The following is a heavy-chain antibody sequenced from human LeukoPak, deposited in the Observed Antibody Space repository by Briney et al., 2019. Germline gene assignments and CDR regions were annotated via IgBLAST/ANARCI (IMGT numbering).Heavy chain of an antibody. D-gene: IGHD6-13*01. CDR2: ISGSGGST. CDR3: ARVQYSSSWSPFDY. CDR1: GFTFSSYA. J-gene: IGHJ4*02. Sequence: GGSLRLSCAASGFTFSSYAMSWVRQAPGKGLEWVSAISGSGGSTYYADSVKGRFTVSRDNSKNTLYLQMNSLRAEDTAVYYCARVQYSSSWSPFDYWGQGTLVTVSS. V-gene: IGHV3-23*01.